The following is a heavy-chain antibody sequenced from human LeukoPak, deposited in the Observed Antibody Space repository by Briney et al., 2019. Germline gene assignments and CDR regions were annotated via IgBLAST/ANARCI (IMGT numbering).Heavy chain of an antibody. J-gene: IGHJ4*02. V-gene: IGHV3-7*01. D-gene: IGHD2-15*01. CDR2: IKQDGSEK. Sequence: GGSLRLSCAASGFIFSNYWMSWVRQAPGKGLEWVANIKQDGSEKYYVDSVKGRFTISRDNAKNSVYMQMNSLRAEDTAVYSCARQRRYCSGDSCYQRTFDFWGQGTLVTVSS. CDR3: ARQRRYCSGDSCYQRTFDF. CDR1: GFIFSNYW.